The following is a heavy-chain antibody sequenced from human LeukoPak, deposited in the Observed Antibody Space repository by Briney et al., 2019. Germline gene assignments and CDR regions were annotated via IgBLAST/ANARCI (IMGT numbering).Heavy chain of an antibody. J-gene: IGHJ4*02. Sequence: ASVKVSCKSSGYTFAIYAMNWVRQAPGQGLEWMGWINSNTGNPTYAQGFTGRFVFSLDTSVSTAYLQISSLEAEDTAVYYCARGLVATRYYFDYWGQGTLVTVSS. V-gene: IGHV7-4-1*02. CDR2: INSNTGNP. CDR3: ARGLVATRYYFDY. D-gene: IGHD5-12*01. CDR1: GYTFAIYA.